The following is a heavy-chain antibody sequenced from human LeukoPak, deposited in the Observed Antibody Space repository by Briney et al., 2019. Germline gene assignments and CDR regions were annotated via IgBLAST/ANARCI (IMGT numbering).Heavy chain of an antibody. CDR3: ARFPTIAVAGLNSAIDY. CDR2: IYDSGST. V-gene: IGHV4-59*12. Sequence: SETLSLTCNVSGGSISTYYWTWIRQPPGKGLEWIGYIYDSGSTNYNPSLKSRITISVDTSKNQFSLKLSSVTAADTAVYYCARFPTIAVAGLNSAIDYWGQGTLVTVSS. CDR1: GGSISTYY. D-gene: IGHD6-19*01. J-gene: IGHJ4*02.